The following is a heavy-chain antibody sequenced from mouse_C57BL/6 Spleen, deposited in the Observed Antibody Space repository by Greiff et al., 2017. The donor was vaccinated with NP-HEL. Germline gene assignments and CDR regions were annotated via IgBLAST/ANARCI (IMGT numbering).Heavy chain of an antibody. CDR1: GYTFTDYY. J-gene: IGHJ2*01. D-gene: IGHD2-3*01. CDR2: INPNNGGT. CDR3: ARGGGYYYVDY. Sequence: EVQLQQSGPELVKPGASVKISCKASGYTFTDYYMNWVKQSHGKSLEWIGDINPNNGGTSYNQKFKGKATLTVDKSSSTAYMELRSLTSEDSAVYYCARGGGYYYVDYWGQGTTLTVSS. V-gene: IGHV1-26*01.